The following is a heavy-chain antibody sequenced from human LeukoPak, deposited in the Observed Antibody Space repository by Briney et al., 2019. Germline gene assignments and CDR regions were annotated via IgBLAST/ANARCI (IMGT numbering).Heavy chain of an antibody. D-gene: IGHD6-19*01. J-gene: IGHJ4*02. Sequence: GGSLRLSCAASGFTFRNYWMHWVCHTPGKGLVWVSRINSDGSSTNYADSVKGRFTISRDNAKNTLYLQMNSLRAEDTAVYYCTRGGVAVAGTGDYWGQGTLVTVSS. CDR2: INSDGSST. CDR3: TRGGVAVAGTGDY. V-gene: IGHV3-74*01. CDR1: GFTFRNYW.